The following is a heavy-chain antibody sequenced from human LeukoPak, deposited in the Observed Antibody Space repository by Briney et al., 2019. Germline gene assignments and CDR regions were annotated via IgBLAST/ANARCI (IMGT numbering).Heavy chain of an antibody. CDR1: GLTFSSYS. J-gene: IGHJ6*03. Sequence: GGSLRLSCAASGLTFSSYSMNWVRQAPGKGLEWVSYISSSSSTIYYADSVKGRFTISRDNAKNSLYLQMNSLRAEDTAVYYCARGRYYMDVWGKGTTVIVSS. V-gene: IGHV3-48*01. CDR3: ARGRYYMDV. CDR2: ISSSSSTI.